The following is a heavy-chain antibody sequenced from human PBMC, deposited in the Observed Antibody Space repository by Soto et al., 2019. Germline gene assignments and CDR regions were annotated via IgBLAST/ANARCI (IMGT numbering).Heavy chain of an antibody. J-gene: IGHJ6*02. D-gene: IGHD3-10*01. CDR3: ASLWFGELLTTHYYYYGMDV. V-gene: IGHV3-23*01. CDR2: ISGSGGST. CDR1: GFTFSSYA. Sequence: EVQLLESGGGLVQHGGSLRLSCAASGFTFSSYAMSWVRQAPGKGLEWVSAISGSGGSTYYADSVKGRFTISRDNSKNTLYLQMNSLRAEDTAVYYCASLWFGELLTTHYYYYGMDVWGQGTTVTVSS.